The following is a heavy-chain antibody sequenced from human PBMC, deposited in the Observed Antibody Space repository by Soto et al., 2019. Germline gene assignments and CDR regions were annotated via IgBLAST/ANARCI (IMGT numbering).Heavy chain of an antibody. V-gene: IGHV3-48*02. CDR3: VRGSRANCFDL. CDR1: GFPYSVYS. CDR2: VSPGGDTV. Sequence: GGSLRLSCVASGFPYSVYSMDWVRQVPGKELEWLAYVSPGGDTVHYADSVNGRFFISRDTPRNSVFLQMNSLRHEDTAVYYCVRGSRANCFDLWGPGTVVTVSS. J-gene: IGHJ3*01.